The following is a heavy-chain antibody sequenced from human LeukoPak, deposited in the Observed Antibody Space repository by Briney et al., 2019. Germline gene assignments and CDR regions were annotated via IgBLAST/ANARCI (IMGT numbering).Heavy chain of an antibody. CDR2: INHSGST. D-gene: IGHD4-11*01. CDR1: GGSLSGYS. Sequence: PSETLSLTCAVYGGSLSGYSWTWIRQPPGKGLEWIGEINHSGSTNYNPSLKSRVTISVDTSKNQFSLKLSSVTAADTAVYYCAMTTPFPYWGQGTLVTVSS. J-gene: IGHJ4*02. CDR3: AMTTPFPY. V-gene: IGHV4-34*01.